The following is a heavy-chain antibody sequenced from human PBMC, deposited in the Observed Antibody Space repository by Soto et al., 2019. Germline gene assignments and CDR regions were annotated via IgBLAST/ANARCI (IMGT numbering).Heavy chain of an antibody. CDR1: GYTFTSHD. CDR2: MNPNSGNT. V-gene: IGHV1-8*01. D-gene: IGHD4-17*01. J-gene: IGHJ4*02. Sequence: QVQLVQSGAEVKKSGASVKVSCKASGYTFTSHDINWVRQATGQGLEWMGWMNPNSGNTGYAQKFQGRVTLTRNTSIITAYMELSSLRSEDTAVYYWARWDYGVYARFVYWGQGTLVTVSS. CDR3: ARWDYGVYARFVY.